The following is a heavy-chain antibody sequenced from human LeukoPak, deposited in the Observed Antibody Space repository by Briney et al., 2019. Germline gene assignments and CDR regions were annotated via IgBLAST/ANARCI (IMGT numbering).Heavy chain of an antibody. J-gene: IGHJ6*03. CDR1: GGSISSSSYY. CDR3: ARGRGYCSGGSCYRRDYYYYYYMDV. D-gene: IGHD2-15*01. V-gene: IGHV4-39*07. Sequence: PSETLSLTCTVSGGSISSSSYYWGWIRQPPGKGLEWIGSIYYSGSTYYNPSLKSRVTISVDTSKNQFSLKLSSVTAADTAVYYCARGRGYCSGGSCYRRDYYYYYYMDVWGKGTTVTISS. CDR2: IYYSGST.